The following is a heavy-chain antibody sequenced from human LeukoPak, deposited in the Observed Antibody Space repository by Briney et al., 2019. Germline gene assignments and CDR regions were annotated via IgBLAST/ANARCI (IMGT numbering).Heavy chain of an antibody. CDR1: GYTFTAYY. CDR2: INPYSGGT. J-gene: IGHJ4*02. CDR3: ARLVPYGSGSHSFNC. V-gene: IGHV1-2*02. Sequence: GASVKVSCRASGYTFTAYYLHWVRQAPGQGLEWMGWINPYSGGTNYAQNFQGRVTMTRDTSISTAYMELSRLRSDDTAVYYCARLVPYGSGSHSFNCWGQGTLVTVSS. D-gene: IGHD3-10*01.